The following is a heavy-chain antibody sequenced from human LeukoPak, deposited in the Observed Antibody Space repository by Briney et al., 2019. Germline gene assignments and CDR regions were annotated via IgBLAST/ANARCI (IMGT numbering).Heavy chain of an antibody. CDR2: ISGSGGST. J-gene: IGHJ1*01. Sequence: GGSLRLSCAASGFTFSSYAMSWVRQAPGKGLEWVSAISGSGGSTYYADSVKGRFTISRDNSKNTLYLQMNSLRAEDTAVYYCARDRAYYDSSGYDTEYFQHWGQGTLVTDSS. CDR1: GFTFSSYA. V-gene: IGHV3-23*01. D-gene: IGHD3-22*01. CDR3: ARDRAYYDSSGYDTEYFQH.